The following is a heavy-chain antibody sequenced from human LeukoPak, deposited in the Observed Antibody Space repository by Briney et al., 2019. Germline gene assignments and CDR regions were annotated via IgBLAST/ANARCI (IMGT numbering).Heavy chain of an antibody. CDR2: IKQDGSEM. Sequence: GGSLRLSCAASGFTFSTYWMNWVRQAPGKGLEWVANIKQDGSEMYYVDSVKGRFTISRDSAKNSLYLQMSSLRAEDTAVYYCARDQSWFDPWGQGTLVTVSS. CDR1: GFTFSTYW. CDR3: ARDQSWFDP. V-gene: IGHV3-7*03. J-gene: IGHJ5*02.